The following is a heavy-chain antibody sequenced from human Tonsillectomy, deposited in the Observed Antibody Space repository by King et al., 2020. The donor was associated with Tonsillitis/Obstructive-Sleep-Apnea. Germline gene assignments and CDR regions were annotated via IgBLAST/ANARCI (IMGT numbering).Heavy chain of an antibody. D-gene: IGHD6-13*01. CDR2: ISAYSGNT. Sequence: VQLVESGAEVKKPGASVKVSCKASGYTFSTYGISWVRQAPGQGLEWMGWISAYSGNTDYVQNIQGRVTMTTDTSTSTAYMELRSLRSDDTAVYYCARAYSSSWYDQGHDAFDIWGQGTMVTVSS. CDR3: ARAYSSSWYDQGHDAFDI. CDR1: GYTFSTYG. J-gene: IGHJ3*02. V-gene: IGHV1-18*01.